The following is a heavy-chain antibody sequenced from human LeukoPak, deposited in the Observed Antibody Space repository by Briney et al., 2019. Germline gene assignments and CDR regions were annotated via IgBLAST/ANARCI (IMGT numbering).Heavy chain of an antibody. CDR3: ARGHLTGAFDI. V-gene: IGHV4-34*01. J-gene: IGHJ3*02. CDR1: GGSFSGHY. D-gene: IGHD3-10*01. CDR2: INHSGST. Sequence: SETLSLTCAVYGGSFSGHYWSWIRQPPGKGLEWIGEINHSGSTNYNPSLKSRVTISIDTTKNQFFLKLNSVTAADTAVYYCARGHLTGAFDIWGQGTMVTVSS.